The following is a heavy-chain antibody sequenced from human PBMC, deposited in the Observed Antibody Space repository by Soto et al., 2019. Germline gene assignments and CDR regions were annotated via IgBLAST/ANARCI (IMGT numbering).Heavy chain of an antibody. V-gene: IGHV1-18*01. J-gene: IGHJ5*02. CDR3: ARDLPGHDFWSGYLNWFDP. D-gene: IGHD3-3*01. CDR1: GYTFTSYG. Sequence: VASVKVSCKASGYTFTSYGISWVRQAPGQGLEWMGWISAYNGNTNYAQKLQGRVTMTTDTSTSTAYMELRSLRSDDTAVYYCARDLPGHDFWSGYLNWFDPWGQGTLVTV. CDR2: ISAYNGNT.